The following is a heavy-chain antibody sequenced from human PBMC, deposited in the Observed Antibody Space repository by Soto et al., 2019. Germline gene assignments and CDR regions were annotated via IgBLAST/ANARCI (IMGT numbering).Heavy chain of an antibody. CDR3: ANGFYYYYGMDV. D-gene: IGHD3-10*01. V-gene: IGHV1-46*03. J-gene: IGHJ6*02. Sequence: QVKLVQSGAEVKKHGASVKVSCKASGYTFTSYYMHWGRQAPGQGLEWMGLINPSGGSKRYEQKFRGGVSMTRDSCASTVCMELSSLRSEHTAVYFSANGFYYYYGMDVWGHGATVTVSS. CDR2: INPSGGSK. CDR1: GYTFTSYY.